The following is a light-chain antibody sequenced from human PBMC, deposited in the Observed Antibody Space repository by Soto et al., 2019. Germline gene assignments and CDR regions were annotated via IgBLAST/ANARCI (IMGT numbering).Light chain of an antibody. V-gene: IGKV1-6*01. Sequence: AIQMTQSPSSLSASVGDRVSITCRASQDIRRYLGWYQQRPGKAPDILIYDASNLQSGVPSRFSGSGSGTDFTLTISSLQPEDFATYFCLQDYTYPHTFGQGTKVEVK. J-gene: IGKJ1*01. CDR1: QDIRRY. CDR3: LQDYTYPHT. CDR2: DAS.